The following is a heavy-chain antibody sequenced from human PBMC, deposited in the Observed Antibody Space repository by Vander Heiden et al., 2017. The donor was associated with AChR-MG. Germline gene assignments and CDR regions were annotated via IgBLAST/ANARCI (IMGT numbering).Heavy chain of an antibody. Sequence: QVQLQQWGAGLLKPSETLSLTCADSGGSFSGYYWRWIRQPPGKGLGWIEEINHSGSTNYNPSLKSRVTISVDTSKNQFSLKLSSVTAADTAVYDCARGPRRAVTGYSYGYGDRYYYYGMDVWGQGTTVTVSS. D-gene: IGHD5-18*01. CDR1: GGSFSGYY. V-gene: IGHV4-34*01. J-gene: IGHJ6*02. CDR3: ARGPRRAVTGYSYGYGDRYYYYGMDV. CDR2: INHSGST.